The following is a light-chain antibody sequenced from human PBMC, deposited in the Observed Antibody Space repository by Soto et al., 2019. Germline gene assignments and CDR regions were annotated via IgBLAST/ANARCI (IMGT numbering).Light chain of an antibody. J-gene: IGKJ5*01. CDR2: GAS. Sequence: MTQSPAHLAVSPCERVTRSCRASHSVTSHVAWYQQKPGQAPRLLLYGASTRATGIPVRFSGSGFGTEFTLTISSLQSDDFAVYYRQQYKNWPLFGQGTRLEIK. V-gene: IGKV3-15*01. CDR3: QQYKNWPL. CDR1: HSVTSH.